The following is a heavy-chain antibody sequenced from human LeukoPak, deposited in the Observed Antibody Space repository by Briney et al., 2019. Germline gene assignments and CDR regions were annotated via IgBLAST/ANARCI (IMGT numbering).Heavy chain of an antibody. D-gene: IGHD3-10*01. CDR3: ARDLRLWFGELASFDY. J-gene: IGHJ4*02. CDR1: GGTFSSYA. CDR2: IIPILGIA. V-gene: IGHV1-69*04. Sequence: ASVKVSCKASGGTFSSYAISWVRQAPGQGLEWMGRIIPILGIANYAQKFQGRVTITADKSTSTAYMELSSLRSEDTAVYYCARDLRLWFGELASFDYWGQGTLVTVSS.